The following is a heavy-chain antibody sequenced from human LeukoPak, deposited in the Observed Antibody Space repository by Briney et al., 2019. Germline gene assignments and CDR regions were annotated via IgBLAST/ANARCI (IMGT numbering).Heavy chain of an antibody. Sequence: ASVKVSCKASGYTFTSYGISWGRQAPGQGREWMGWISAYNGNTNYAQKLQSRVTMTTDTSTSTAYMELRSLRSDDAAVYSCARDGSSGLKGFGPWGQGTLVTVSS. D-gene: IGHD3-22*01. CDR1: GYTFTSYG. J-gene: IGHJ5*02. CDR2: ISAYNGNT. V-gene: IGHV1-18*01. CDR3: ARDGSSGLKGFGP.